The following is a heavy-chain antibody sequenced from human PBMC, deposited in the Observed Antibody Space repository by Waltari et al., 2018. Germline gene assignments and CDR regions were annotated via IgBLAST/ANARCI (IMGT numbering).Heavy chain of an antibody. CDR1: GFTFSSYW. CDR2: IQQDGKEK. Sequence: EVQLVESGGGLVQPGGSLRLYCAASGFTFSSYWMSWVRQASGKGLEWVANIQQDGKEKYYVDSVKGRFTISRDNAKNSLYLQMNSLRAEDTAVYYCARGGQWLVYTLHYFDYWGQGTLVTVSS. CDR3: ARGGQWLVYTLHYFDY. V-gene: IGHV3-7*01. D-gene: IGHD6-19*01. J-gene: IGHJ4*02.